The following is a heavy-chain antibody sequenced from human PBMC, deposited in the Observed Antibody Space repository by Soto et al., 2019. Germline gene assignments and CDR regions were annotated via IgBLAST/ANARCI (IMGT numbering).Heavy chain of an antibody. V-gene: IGHV1-2*02. Sequence: ASVKVSCKASGYTFTGYYMHWVRQAPVQGLEWMGWINPNSGGTNYAQKFQGRVTMTRDTSISTAYMELSRLRSDDTAVYYCARAYTAMVTFVDYWGQGTLVTVSS. CDR1: GYTFTGYY. CDR2: INPNSGGT. D-gene: IGHD5-18*01. CDR3: ARAYTAMVTFVDY. J-gene: IGHJ4*02.